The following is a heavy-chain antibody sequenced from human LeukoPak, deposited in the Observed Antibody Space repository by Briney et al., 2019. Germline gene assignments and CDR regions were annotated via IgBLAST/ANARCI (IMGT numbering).Heavy chain of an antibody. D-gene: IGHD5-24*01. J-gene: IGHJ4*02. CDR2: IYYSGST. CDR1: GGSISSSSYY. V-gene: IGHV4-61*05. CDR3: ASGDGYNPYYFDY. Sequence: RTSETLSLTCTVSGGSISSSSYYWGWIRQPPGKGLEWIGYIYYSGSTNYNPSLKSRVTISVDTSKNQFSLKLSSVAAADTAVYYCASGDGYNPYYFDYWGQGTLVTVSS.